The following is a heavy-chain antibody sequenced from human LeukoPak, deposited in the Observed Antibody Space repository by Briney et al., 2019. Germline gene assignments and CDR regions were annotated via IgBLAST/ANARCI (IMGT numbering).Heavy chain of an antibody. V-gene: IGHV3-21*01. Sequence: PGGSLRLSCAASGFTFSSYSMNWVRQAPGKGLEWVSSISSSSSYIYYADSVKGRFTISRDNAKNSLYLQMNSLRAEDTAVYYCARASYSSGPTDYWGQGTLVTVSS. CDR1: GFTFSSYS. CDR2: ISSSSSYI. J-gene: IGHJ4*02. CDR3: ARASYSSGPTDY. D-gene: IGHD6-19*01.